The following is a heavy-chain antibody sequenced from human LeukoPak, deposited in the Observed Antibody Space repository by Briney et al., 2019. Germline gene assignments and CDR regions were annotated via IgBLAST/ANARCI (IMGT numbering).Heavy chain of an antibody. J-gene: IGHJ4*02. CDR2: ISGSSGTM. Sequence: GGSLRLSCAASGFTFSTYSMNWVRQAPGEGLEWVSYISGSSGTMYYADSVKGRFTISRDNAKNSLYLQMNSLRDEDTAVYYCARDPSSSDYVDYWGQGTLVTVSS. CDR1: GFTFSTYS. D-gene: IGHD6-19*01. CDR3: ARDPSSSDYVDY. V-gene: IGHV3-48*02.